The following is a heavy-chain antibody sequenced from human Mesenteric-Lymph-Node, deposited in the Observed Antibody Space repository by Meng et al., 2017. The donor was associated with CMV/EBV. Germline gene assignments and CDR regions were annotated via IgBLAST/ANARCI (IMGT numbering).Heavy chain of an antibody. CDR2: INPSGGST. CDR3: AREPRGVMGGDSSSSLDP. J-gene: IGHJ5*02. D-gene: IGHD6-6*01. Sequence: ASVKVSCKASGYTFTSYYMHWVRQAPGQGLEWMGIINPSGGSTSYAQKFQGRVTMTRDTSTSTVYMELSSLRSEDTAVYYCAREPRGVMGGDSSSSLDPWGQGTLVTVSS. CDR1: GYTFTSYY. V-gene: IGHV1-46*01.